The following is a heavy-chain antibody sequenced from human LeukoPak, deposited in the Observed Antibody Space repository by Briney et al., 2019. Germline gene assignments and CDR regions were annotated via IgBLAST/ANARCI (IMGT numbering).Heavy chain of an antibody. Sequence: SVTLSLTCTVAGGSISSSSYYWGWIRQPPGKGLEWIGSIYYSGSTYYNPSLKSRVTISVDTSKNQFSLKLSSVTAADTAVYYCARLGYCSRGSCYSGTIDYWGQGTLVTVSS. V-gene: IGHV4-39*01. D-gene: IGHD2-15*01. CDR2: IYYSGST. J-gene: IGHJ4*02. CDR1: GGSISSSSYY. CDR3: ARLGYCSRGSCYSGTIDY.